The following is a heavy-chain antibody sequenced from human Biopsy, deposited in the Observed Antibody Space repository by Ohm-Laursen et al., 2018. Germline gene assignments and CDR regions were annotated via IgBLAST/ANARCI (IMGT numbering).Heavy chain of an antibody. D-gene: IGHD2-15*01. CDR1: GKRFSDYQ. V-gene: IGHV4-34*08. CDR2: INQAGTT. CDR3: GNEVHGRDY. Sequence: TLTLTCAVFGKRFSDYQWSWIRQPPGKGLEWIGQINQAGTTNYNPPLKSRVSISADASKYEFSLRLTSVTAADTAVYLCGNEVHGRDYWGLGAQVTVSS. J-gene: IGHJ4*02.